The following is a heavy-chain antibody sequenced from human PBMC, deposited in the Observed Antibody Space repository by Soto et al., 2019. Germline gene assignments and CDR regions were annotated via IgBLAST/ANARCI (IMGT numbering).Heavy chain of an antibody. CDR1: GYIFTTYD. Sequence: QVQLVQSGAEVTKPGASVKVSCKASGYIFTTYDINWGRQATGQGLGWMGWMSPNSGATGYSQKFQGRVNMTRDTSISTAYMELSNLRSEDTAIYYCARGVDAGVDVWGQGTTVTVPS. D-gene: IGHD1-1*01. CDR2: MSPNSGAT. J-gene: IGHJ6*02. V-gene: IGHV1-8*01. CDR3: ARGVDAGVDV.